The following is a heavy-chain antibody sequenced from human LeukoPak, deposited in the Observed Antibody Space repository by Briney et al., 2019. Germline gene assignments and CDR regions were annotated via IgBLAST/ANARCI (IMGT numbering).Heavy chain of an antibody. J-gene: IGHJ4*02. CDR2: INHSGST. D-gene: IGHD4-17*01. CDR3: ANTFPWGDYGDYQPSVSDY. V-gene: IGHV4-34*01. Sequence: ASETLSLTCTVSGGSISGYYWSWIRQPPGKGLEWIGEINHSGSTNYNPSLKSRVTISVDTSKNQFSLKLSSVTAADTAVYYCANTFPWGDYGDYQPSVSDYWGQGTLVTVSS. CDR1: GGSISGYY.